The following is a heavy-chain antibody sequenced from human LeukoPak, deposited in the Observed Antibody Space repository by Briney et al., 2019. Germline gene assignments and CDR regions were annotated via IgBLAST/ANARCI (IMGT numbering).Heavy chain of an antibody. V-gene: IGHV4-61*02. D-gene: IGHD3-9*01. CDR2: IYTSGST. CDR3: ARGIRWEDILTGLDY. CDR1: GGSISSGSYH. J-gene: IGHJ4*02. Sequence: PSETLSLTCTVSGGSISSGSYHWSWIRQPAGKGLEWIGRIYTSGSTNYNPSLKSRVTISVDTSKNQFSLKLSSVTAADTAVYYCARGIRWEDILTGLDYWGQGTLVTVSS.